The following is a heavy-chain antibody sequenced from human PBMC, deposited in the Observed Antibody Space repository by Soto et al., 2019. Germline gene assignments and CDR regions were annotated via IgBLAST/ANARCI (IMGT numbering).Heavy chain of an antibody. V-gene: IGHV3-30-3*01. Sequence: GGSLRLSCAASGFTFSSYAMHWVRQAPGKGLEWVAVISYDGSNKYYADSVKGRFTISRDNSKNTLYLQMNSLRAEDTAVYYCARASPDIVLIVWFDPWGQGTLVTVSS. J-gene: IGHJ5*02. CDR3: ARASPDIVLIVWFDP. CDR1: GFTFSSYA. CDR2: ISYDGSNK. D-gene: IGHD2-8*01.